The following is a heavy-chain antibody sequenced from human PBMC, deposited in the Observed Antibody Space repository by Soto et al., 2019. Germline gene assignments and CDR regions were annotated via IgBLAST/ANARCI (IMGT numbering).Heavy chain of an antibody. Sequence: QVQLVQSGAEEKKPGSSVKVSCKASGGTFSSYAISWVRQAPGQGLEWMGGIIPIFGTANYAQKFQGRVTITADESTGTAFMELSSVRSEATAVYYCARVVITFEGVIVGDAFDIWRQGTMVTVSS. CDR3: ARVVITFEGVIVGDAFDI. D-gene: IGHD3-16*02. CDR1: GGTFSSYA. CDR2: IIPIFGTA. J-gene: IGHJ3*02. V-gene: IGHV1-69*01.